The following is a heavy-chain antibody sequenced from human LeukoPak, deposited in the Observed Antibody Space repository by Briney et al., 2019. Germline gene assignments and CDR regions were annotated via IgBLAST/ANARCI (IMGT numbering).Heavy chain of an antibody. Sequence: SGTLSLTCAVSGGSISSSNWWSWVRQPPGKGLEWIGEIYHSGSTYYNPPLKSRVTISEDTSKNQFSLKLRSVTAADTAVYYCARGPRFGELLWHWFNPWGQGTLVTVSS. D-gene: IGHD3-10*01. CDR1: GGSISSSNW. J-gene: IGHJ5*02. V-gene: IGHV4-4*02. CDR3: ARGPRFGELLWHWFNP. CDR2: IYHSGST.